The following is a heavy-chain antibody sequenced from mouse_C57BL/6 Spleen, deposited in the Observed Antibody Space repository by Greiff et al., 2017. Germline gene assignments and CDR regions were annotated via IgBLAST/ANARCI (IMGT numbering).Heavy chain of an antibody. Sequence: VQLQQSGPALVKPGASVKISCKASGYAFSSSWMNWVTQRPGQGLEWIGRINPGDGDTNSNGKFKGKATLTADKSSSTAYMQLSSLTSEDTAVYFCARDSNYDYWGQGTTLTVSS. D-gene: IGHD2-5*01. CDR1: GYAFSSSW. CDR2: INPGDGDT. J-gene: IGHJ2*01. V-gene: IGHV1-82*01. CDR3: ARDSNYDY.